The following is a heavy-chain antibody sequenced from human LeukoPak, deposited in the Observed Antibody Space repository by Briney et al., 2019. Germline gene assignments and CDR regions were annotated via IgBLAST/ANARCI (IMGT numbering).Heavy chain of an antibody. V-gene: IGHV3-64*01. CDR2: ISCNWGRT. D-gene: IGHD6-13*01. CDR3: ARAPESSSWYYFDY. J-gene: IGHJ4*02. CDR1: GFTFSNYA. Sequence: GGSLRLSCAASGFTFSNYALHWVRQAPGKGLEYVSAISCNWGRTYYANSVKGRFTISRDNSKNTLYLQMGSLRDEDMAVYYCARAPESSSWYYFDYWGQGTLVTVSS.